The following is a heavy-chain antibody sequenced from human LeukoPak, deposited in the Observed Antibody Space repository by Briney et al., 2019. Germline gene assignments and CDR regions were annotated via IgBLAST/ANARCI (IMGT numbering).Heavy chain of an antibody. J-gene: IGHJ3*02. V-gene: IGHV3-7*02. Sequence: TGGSLRLSCAASGLTVSRLWRCWVRRAPGKGLDCVAQIKVDGSEKYYVGSTTGRFTISRDNAKDSLNLQMNSLRAADTAVYYCVTLNYYHGRGPSAFDIWGQGTMATVSS. D-gene: IGHD3-22*01. CDR3: VTLNYYHGRGPSAFDI. CDR1: GLTVSRLW. CDR2: IKVDGSEK.